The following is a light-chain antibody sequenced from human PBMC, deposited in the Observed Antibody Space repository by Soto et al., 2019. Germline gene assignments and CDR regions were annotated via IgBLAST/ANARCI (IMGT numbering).Light chain of an antibody. CDR1: QSVRPN. J-gene: IGKJ2*01. CDR2: GAS. CDR3: QQYDNWPPMYT. Sequence: EIVMTQSPATLSVSPGERATLSCRASQSVRPNLAWYQQKPGQAPRLLMYGASTRATGTPARFSGSGSGTEFTLTISSLQSEDFAVYYCQQYDNWPPMYTFGQGTKLEIK. V-gene: IGKV3-15*01.